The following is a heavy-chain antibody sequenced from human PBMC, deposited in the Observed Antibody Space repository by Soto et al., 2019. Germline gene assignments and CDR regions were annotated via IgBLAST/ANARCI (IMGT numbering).Heavy chain of an antibody. D-gene: IGHD6-13*01. CDR3: ARSFYSGSWYVGY. J-gene: IGHJ4*02. V-gene: IGHV4-61*08. CDR1: GGCVNSGGYY. Sequence: PSETRSLTCIVCGGCVNSGGYYWSWIRQPPGKGLEWIGYIYPSGSTNYNHSLKSRVTISLDTSKSQFSLKLSSVTAAVTAVYYCARSFYSGSWYVGYWGQGTLVTVSS. CDR2: IYPSGST.